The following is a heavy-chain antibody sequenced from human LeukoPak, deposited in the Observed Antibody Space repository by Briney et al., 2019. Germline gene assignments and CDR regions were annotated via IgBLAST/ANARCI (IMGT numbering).Heavy chain of an antibody. Sequence: GGSLRLSCAASGFTFSSYEMNWVRQAPGKGLEWVSYISSSGSTIYYADSVKGRFTISRDNARNSLYLQMNSLRAKDTAVYYCAELGITMIGGVWGKGTTVTISS. CDR3: AELGITMIGGV. J-gene: IGHJ6*04. D-gene: IGHD3-10*02. CDR2: ISSSGSTI. CDR1: GFTFSSYE. V-gene: IGHV3-48*03.